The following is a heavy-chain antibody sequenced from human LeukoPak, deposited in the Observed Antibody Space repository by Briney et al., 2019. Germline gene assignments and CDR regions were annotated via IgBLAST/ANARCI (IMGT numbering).Heavy chain of an antibody. CDR1: GGTFSSYA. D-gene: IGHD1-1*01. V-gene: IGHV1-69*06. Sequence: SVKVSCKASGGTFSSYAISWVRQAPGQGLEWMGGIIPILGTAKYAQKFQGRVTITADKSTSTAYMELSSLTSEDTAVYHCARDNSMENTAWWFDPWGQGTLVIVSS. CDR3: ARDNSMENTAWWFDP. J-gene: IGHJ5*02. CDR2: IIPILGTA.